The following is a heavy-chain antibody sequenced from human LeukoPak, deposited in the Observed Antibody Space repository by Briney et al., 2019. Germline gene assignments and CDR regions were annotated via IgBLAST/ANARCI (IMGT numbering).Heavy chain of an antibody. CDR1: GGSISSYY. V-gene: IGHV4-4*07. Sequence: PSETLSLTCTVSGGSISSYYRSWIRQPPGKGLEWVGRIHTSGSTNNNPSLKSRVTMSVDTSKNQFSLKLSSVTAADTAVYYCARGGYYYDSSGLREFDYWGQGTLVTVSS. J-gene: IGHJ4*02. CDR3: ARGGYYYDSSGLREFDY. D-gene: IGHD3-22*01. CDR2: IHTSGST.